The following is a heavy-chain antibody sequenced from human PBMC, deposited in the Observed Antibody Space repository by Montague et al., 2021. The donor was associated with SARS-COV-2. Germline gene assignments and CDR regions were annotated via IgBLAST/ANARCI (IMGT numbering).Heavy chain of an antibody. CDR1: GASISTGIYY. D-gene: IGHD1-26*01. CDR3: ARFGSGTLEFDL. Sequence: TLSLTCTVSGASISTGIYYWSWIRQPAGKGLEWIGRIRTTGHTDYNSSLESRVFMSVDTSTNQFSLSLTSVTAADTAVYLCARFGSGTLEFDLWGQGTLVTGSS. J-gene: IGHJ4*02. CDR2: IRTTGHT. V-gene: IGHV4-61*02.